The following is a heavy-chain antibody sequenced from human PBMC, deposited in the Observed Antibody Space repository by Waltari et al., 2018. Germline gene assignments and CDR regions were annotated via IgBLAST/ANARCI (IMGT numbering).Heavy chain of an antibody. CDR3: AIGQGYYFDY. CDR2: ISSIVCT. Sequence: EVQLLESGGGLGQPGGFLRLSCAASGITLSSYVMRWVRLAPGKWLEWFETISSIVCTYYSYSLRGRFTISRDKSKNTLSLQMNSLRAEDTAVYYCAIGQGYYFDYWGQGTLVTVSS. J-gene: IGHJ4*02. V-gene: IGHV3-23*01. CDR1: GITLSSYV.